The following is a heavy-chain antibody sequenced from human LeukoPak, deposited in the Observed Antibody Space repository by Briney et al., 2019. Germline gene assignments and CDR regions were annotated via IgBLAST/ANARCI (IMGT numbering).Heavy chain of an antibody. Sequence: PSQTLSLTCTVSGGSISSGDYYWSWIRQPPGKGLEWIGYIYYSGSTYYNPSLKSRVTISVDTSKNQFSLKLSSVTAADTAVYYCARVRSGYGDVTNWFDPWGQGTLVTVSS. CDR2: IYYSGST. D-gene: IGHD4-17*01. CDR3: ARVRSGYGDVTNWFDP. CDR1: GGSISSGDYY. V-gene: IGHV4-30-4*01. J-gene: IGHJ5*02.